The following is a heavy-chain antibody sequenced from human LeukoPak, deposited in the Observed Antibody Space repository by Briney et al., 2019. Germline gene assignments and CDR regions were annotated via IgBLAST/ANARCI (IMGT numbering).Heavy chain of an antibody. CDR3: ARDQEGFDY. J-gene: IGHJ4*02. Sequence: ASVKVSCKASGYTFTSNYIHWVRQAPGQGLEWMGMIYPRDGSTSYAQKFQGRVTVTRDTSTSTVHMELGGLRSEDTAVYYCARDQEGFDYWGQGTLVTVSS. CDR2: IYPRDGST. CDR1: GYTFTSNY. V-gene: IGHV1-46*01.